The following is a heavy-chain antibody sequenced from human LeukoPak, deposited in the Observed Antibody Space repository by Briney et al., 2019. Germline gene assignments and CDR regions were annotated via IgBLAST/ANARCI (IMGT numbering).Heavy chain of an antibody. CDR3: ARTRSWNQFDY. V-gene: IGHV1-2*02. CDR1: GYTFTGYY. D-gene: IGHD6-13*01. CDR2: INPNSGGT. J-gene: IGHJ4*02. Sequence: VASVKVPCKASGYTFTGYYMHWVRQAPGQGLEWMGWINPNSGGTNYAQKFQGRVAMTRDTSISTAYMELSRLRSDDTAVYYCARTRSWNQFDYWGQGTLVTVSS.